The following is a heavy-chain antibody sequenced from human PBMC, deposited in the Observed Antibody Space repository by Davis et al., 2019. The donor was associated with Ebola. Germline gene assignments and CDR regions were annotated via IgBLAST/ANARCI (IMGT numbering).Heavy chain of an antibody. Sequence: GESLKISCAASGFTFSSYGMHWVRQAPGKGLEWVAVIWYDGSNKYYADSVKGRFTISRDNSKNTLYLQMNSLRAEDTAVYYCARGLSGSYYDYWGQGTLVTVSS. CDR3: ARGLSGSYYDY. D-gene: IGHD1-26*01. CDR1: GFTFSSYG. CDR2: IWYDGSNK. J-gene: IGHJ4*02. V-gene: IGHV3-33*01.